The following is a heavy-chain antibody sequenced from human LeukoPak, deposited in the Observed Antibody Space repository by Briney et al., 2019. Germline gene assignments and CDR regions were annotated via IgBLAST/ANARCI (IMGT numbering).Heavy chain of an antibody. J-gene: IGHJ5*02. CDR3: ARAPIQTSAFNWFDP. CDR1: GGTFSSYA. CDR2: IIPIFGTA. Sequence: ASVKVSCKASGGTFSSYAISWVRQAPGQGLEWMGGIIPIFGTANCAQKFQGRVTITADESTSTAYMELSSLRSEDAAVYYCARAPIQTSAFNWFDPWGQGTLVTVSS. V-gene: IGHV1-69*13.